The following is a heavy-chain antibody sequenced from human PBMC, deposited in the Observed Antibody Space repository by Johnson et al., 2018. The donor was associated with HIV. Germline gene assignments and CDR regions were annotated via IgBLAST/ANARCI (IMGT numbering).Heavy chain of an antibody. J-gene: IGHJ3*02. CDR1: GFTFSSNY. V-gene: IGHV3-66*04. CDR2: IYSGGNT. Sequence: VQLVESGGGVVQPGRSLRLSCAASGFTFSSNYMTWVRQAPGKGLEWVSVIYSGGNTGYADSVKGRFTFSRDNAKNSLYLQMNSLRTDDTAVYYCARPPGSTWNSAAFDIWGQGTMVTVSS. CDR3: ARPPGSTWNSAAFDI. D-gene: IGHD6-13*01.